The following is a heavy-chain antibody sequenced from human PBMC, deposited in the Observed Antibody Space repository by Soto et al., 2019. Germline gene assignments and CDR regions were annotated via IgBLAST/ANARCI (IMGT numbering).Heavy chain of an antibody. V-gene: IGHV1-8*01. CDR3: ARMETFGSLNWFDP. D-gene: IGHD3-16*01. J-gene: IGHJ5*02. Sequence: ASVKVSCKASGYRFTNNDVRCVRQATGQGLEWMGWMNPGSGDTGYTQKFQGRVTMTRDISIATAYMELSSLRSDDTAIYYCARMETFGSLNWFDPWGQGTLVTVSS. CDR2: MNPGSGDT. CDR1: GYRFTNND.